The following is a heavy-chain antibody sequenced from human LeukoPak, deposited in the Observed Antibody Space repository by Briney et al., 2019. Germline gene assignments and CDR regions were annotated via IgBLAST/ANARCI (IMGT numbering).Heavy chain of an antibody. V-gene: IGHV4-59*12. D-gene: IGHD6-13*01. CDR3: ARDSSSWFGGYYYYYMDV. CDR1: GGSISSYY. J-gene: IGHJ6*03. CDR2: IYYSGST. Sequence: SETLSLTCTVSGGSISSYYWSWIWQPPGKGLEWIGYIYYSGSTNYNPSLKSRVTISRDTSKNQFSLKLSSVTAADTAVYYCARDSSSWFGGYYYYYMDVWGKGTTVTVSS.